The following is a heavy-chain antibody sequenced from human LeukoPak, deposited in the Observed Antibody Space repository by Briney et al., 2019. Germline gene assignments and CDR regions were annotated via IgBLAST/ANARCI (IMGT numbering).Heavy chain of an antibody. Sequence: GGSLRLSCAASGFTFSDYYMSWIRQAPGKGLEWVSYISSSGSTIYYADSVKGRFTISRDNAKNSLYLQMNSLGAEDTAVYYCARPLGYYYDSSGYYGYWGQGTLVTVSS. CDR2: ISSSGSTI. D-gene: IGHD3-22*01. J-gene: IGHJ4*02. V-gene: IGHV3-11*04. CDR1: GFTFSDYY. CDR3: ARPLGYYYDSSGYYGY.